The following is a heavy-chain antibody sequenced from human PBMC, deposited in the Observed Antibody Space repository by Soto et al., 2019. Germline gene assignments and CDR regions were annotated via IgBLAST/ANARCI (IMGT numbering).Heavy chain of an antibody. D-gene: IGHD3-22*01. CDR1: GYPFTRYY. CDR2: INPSDDAT. CDR3: ARDLTREGDYYDRSGYYLDY. J-gene: IGHJ4*02. Sequence: ASVKGSFKASGYPFTRYYMHLVRRAPGQGLEWMGIINPSDDATSYAEKFQGRLTMTKDTSTSTVYMEMSSLRSEDTAVYYCARDLTREGDYYDRSGYYLDYWGQGTLVTVSS. V-gene: IGHV1-46*01.